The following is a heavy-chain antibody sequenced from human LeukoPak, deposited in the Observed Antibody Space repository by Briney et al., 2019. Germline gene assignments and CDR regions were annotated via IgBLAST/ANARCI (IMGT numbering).Heavy chain of an antibody. Sequence: ASVKVSCKASGGTFSSYAISWVRQAPGQGLEWMGIINPSGGSTSYAQKFQGRVTMTRDTSTSTVYMELSSLRSEDTAVYYCARGSHDYGGKVYYGMDVWGQGTTVTVSS. V-gene: IGHV1-46*01. CDR2: INPSGGST. CDR3: ARGSHDYGGKVYYGMDV. J-gene: IGHJ6*02. CDR1: GGTFSSYA. D-gene: IGHD4-23*01.